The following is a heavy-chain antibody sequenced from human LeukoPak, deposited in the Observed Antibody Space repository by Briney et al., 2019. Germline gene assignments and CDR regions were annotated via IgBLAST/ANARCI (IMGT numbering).Heavy chain of an antibody. Sequence: SETLSLTCTVSGGSISSYYWSWIRQPPGKGLEWIGYIYYSGSTNYNPSLKSRVTISVDTSKNQFSLKLSSVTAADTAVYHCARGPDCSGGSCYRNWFDPWGQGTLVTVSS. J-gene: IGHJ5*02. D-gene: IGHD2-15*01. CDR3: ARGPDCSGGSCYRNWFDP. CDR1: GGSISSYY. CDR2: IYYSGST. V-gene: IGHV4-59*08.